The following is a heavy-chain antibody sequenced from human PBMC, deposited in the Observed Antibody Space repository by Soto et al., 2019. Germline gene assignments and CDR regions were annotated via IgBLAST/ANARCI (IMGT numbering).Heavy chain of an antibody. CDR1: GGSISSGGYS. J-gene: IGHJ6*02. CDR3: ATAWGASLRKNYYYGMDV. CDR2: IYHSGST. D-gene: IGHD3-16*01. Sequence: SETLSLTCTVSGGSISSGGYSWSWIRQPPGKGLEWIGYIYHSGSTYYNPSLKSRVTISVDRSKNQFSLKLSSVTAADTAVYYCATAWGASLRKNYYYGMDVWGQGTTVTVSS. V-gene: IGHV4-30-2*01.